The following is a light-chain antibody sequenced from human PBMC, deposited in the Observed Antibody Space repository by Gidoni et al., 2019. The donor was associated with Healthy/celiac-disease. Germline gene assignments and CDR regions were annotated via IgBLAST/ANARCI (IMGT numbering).Light chain of an antibody. CDR1: QVISNY. J-gene: IGKJ2*01. CDR2: GAS. Sequence: DVQITQSPSSLSASVGDRVTITCQASQVISNYLNWYQQKPEKAPKLLSYGASNVATGVPSRFSGSGSGTDFTLTISSLQPEDIATYYCQQYVNLPYTFGQGTKLEIK. V-gene: IGKV1-33*01. CDR3: QQYVNLPYT.